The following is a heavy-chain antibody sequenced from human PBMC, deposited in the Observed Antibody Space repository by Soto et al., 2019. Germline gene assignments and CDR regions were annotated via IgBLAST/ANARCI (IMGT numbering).Heavy chain of an antibody. V-gene: IGHV3-15*01. CDR2: IKSKTDGGTT. CDR3: TTASIAARLRYFQH. CDR1: GFTFSNAW. Sequence: GGSLRLSCAASGFTFSNAWMSWVRQAPGKGLEWVGRIKSKTDGGTTDYAAPVKGRFTISRGDSKNTLYLQKNSLKTEDTAVYYCTTASIAARLRYFQHWGQGTLVTVSS. D-gene: IGHD6-6*01. J-gene: IGHJ1*01.